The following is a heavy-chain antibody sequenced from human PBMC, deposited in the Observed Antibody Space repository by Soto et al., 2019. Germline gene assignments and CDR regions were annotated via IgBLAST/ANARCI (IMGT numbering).Heavy chain of an antibody. V-gene: IGHV3-23*01. CDR3: VKDRRGGEYPAFDL. CDR2: TRTDGGGT. J-gene: IGHJ3*01. D-gene: IGHD2-21*01. CDR1: GFTLSDFD. Sequence: EVQLLESGGGLVQPGGSVRLSCAASGFTLSDFDMGWVRQAPGKGLEWISLTRTDGGGTYYAYSVEGRLTVSRDTSTNTLYLQMTNLRGEDTCLYYCVKDRRGGEYPAFDLWGQGTMVTVSS.